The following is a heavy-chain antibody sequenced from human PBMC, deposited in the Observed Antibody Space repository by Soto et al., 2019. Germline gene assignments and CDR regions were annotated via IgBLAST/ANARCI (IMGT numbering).Heavy chain of an antibody. CDR3: ARASGPVRMGYYFDY. CDR1: GGSIISYY. CDR2: IYTSGST. Sequence: SETLSLTCTVSGGSIISYYCSFIRHPAGKGLEWIGRIYTSGSTNYNPSLKSRVTMSVDTSKNQFSLKLSSVTAADTAVYYCARASGPVRMGYYFDYWGQGTLVTVSS. V-gene: IGHV4-4*07. D-gene: IGHD4-17*01. J-gene: IGHJ4*02.